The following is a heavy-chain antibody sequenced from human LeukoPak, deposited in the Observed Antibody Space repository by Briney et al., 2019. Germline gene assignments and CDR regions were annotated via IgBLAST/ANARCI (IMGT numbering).Heavy chain of an antibody. J-gene: IGHJ4*02. Sequence: GESLQISFKGSGYSFTSYWIGWVRPMPGKGLEWMGIIYPGDSDTRYSPSFQGQVTISADKSISTAYLQWSSLKASDTAMYYCATHPGPHSMGYWGQGTLVTVSS. CDR1: GYSFTSYW. CDR3: ATHPGPHSMGY. V-gene: IGHV5-51*01. CDR2: IYPGDSDT. D-gene: IGHD2-15*01.